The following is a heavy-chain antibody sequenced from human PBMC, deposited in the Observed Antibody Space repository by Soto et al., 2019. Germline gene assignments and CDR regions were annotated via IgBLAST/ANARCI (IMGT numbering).Heavy chain of an antibody. CDR2: INPSGGST. J-gene: IGHJ3*02. D-gene: IGHD6-19*01. Sequence: ASVKVSSKASGYTFTSYYMHWVRQAPGQGLEWMGIINPSGGSTSYAQKFQGRVTMTRDTSTSTVYMELSSLRSEDTAVYYCARDLGLLAVAGDDAFDIWGQGTMVTVSS. CDR1: GYTFTSYY. CDR3: ARDLGLLAVAGDDAFDI. V-gene: IGHV1-46*03.